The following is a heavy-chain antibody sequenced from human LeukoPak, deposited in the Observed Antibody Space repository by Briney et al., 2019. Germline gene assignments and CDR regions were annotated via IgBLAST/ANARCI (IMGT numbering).Heavy chain of an antibody. CDR2: IYSGGST. V-gene: IGHV3-66*01. J-gene: IGHJ3*02. CDR1: GFTVSSNY. CDR3: ARDSSSWDAFDI. Sequence: GGSLRLSCAASGFTVSSNYMGWVRQAPGKGLEWVSVIYSGGSTYYADSVKGRFTISRDNSKNTLYLQMNSLRAEDTAVYYCARDSSSWDAFDIWGQGTMVTVSS. D-gene: IGHD6-13*01.